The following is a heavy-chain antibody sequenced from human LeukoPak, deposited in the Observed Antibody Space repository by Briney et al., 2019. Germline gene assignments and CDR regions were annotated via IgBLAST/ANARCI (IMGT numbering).Heavy chain of an antibody. CDR2: INHSGST. CDR1: GGSFSGYY. V-gene: IGHV4-34*01. CDR3: ARGGNYMDV. Sequence: PSETLSLTCAVYGGSFSGYYWSWIRQPPGKGLEWIGEINHSGSTNYNPSLKSRVTISVDTSKSQFSLKLSSVTAADTAMYYCARGGNYMDVWGKGTTVTVSS. J-gene: IGHJ6*03.